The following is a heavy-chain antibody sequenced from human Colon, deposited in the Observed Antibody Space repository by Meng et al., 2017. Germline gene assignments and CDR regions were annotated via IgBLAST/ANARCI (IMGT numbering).Heavy chain of an antibody. CDR1: GDSVSSNRAL. CDR3: TTWYGEY. J-gene: IGHJ4*02. V-gene: IGHV6-1*01. D-gene: IGHD3-10*01. CDR2: TYYRSEWQN. Sequence: QVHVQQSGPGLVKPSQTLSLNCAISGDSVSSNRALWHWVRQSPSRGLEWLGQTYYRSEWQNHYGVSVKSRITINADTSRNHFSLHLNSVTPEDTAVYYCTTWYGEYWGQGTLVTVSS.